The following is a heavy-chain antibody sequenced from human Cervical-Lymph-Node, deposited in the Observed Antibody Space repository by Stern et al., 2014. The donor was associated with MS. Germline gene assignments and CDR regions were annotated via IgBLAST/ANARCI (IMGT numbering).Heavy chain of an antibody. V-gene: IGHV1-69*06. CDR1: GGTFNNHV. J-gene: IGHJ4*02. CDR3: ANRDMGYTYGRHDY. D-gene: IGHD5-12*01. Sequence: VQLEESGAEVKKPGSSVKVSCKASGGTFNNHVISWVRQAHGQRLEWMGGIIPMFGTPNYAQKFQGRVTIIADKSTSTVHMVLRNLSDEDTAMYYCANRDMGYTYGRHDYWGQGTLVTVS. CDR2: IIPMFGTP.